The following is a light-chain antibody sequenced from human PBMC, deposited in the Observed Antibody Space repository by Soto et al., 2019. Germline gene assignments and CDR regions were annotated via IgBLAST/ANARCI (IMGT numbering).Light chain of an antibody. CDR1: TSDVGSYNL. CDR3: CSHAGSSTHVV. Sequence: QSALTQPASVSGSPGQSITISCTGTTSDVGSYNLVSWYQHHPGKAPRLMIFEVTRRPSGVSNRFSGSKSGNTASLTISGLLAEDEADYYCCSHAGSSTHVVFDGGTKLTVL. J-gene: IGLJ2*01. CDR2: EVT. V-gene: IGLV2-23*02.